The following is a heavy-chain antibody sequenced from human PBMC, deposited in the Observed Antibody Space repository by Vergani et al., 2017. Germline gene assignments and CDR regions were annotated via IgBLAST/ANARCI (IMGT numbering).Heavy chain of an antibody. Sequence: QVQLQESGPGLVKTTETLSLTCAVSGYFISSGYYWAWIRQSPGQGLEWIGSIAQSGATYYKPSLKTRVTISVDTSKNQFSLKLTSVTAADTAVYYCARSRAEPGMRHGASDLWGQGTMVTVSS. D-gene: IGHD4/OR15-4a*01. CDR1: GYFISSGYY. V-gene: IGHV4-38-2*01. J-gene: IGHJ3*01. CDR3: ARSRAEPGMRHGASDL. CDR2: IAQSGAT.